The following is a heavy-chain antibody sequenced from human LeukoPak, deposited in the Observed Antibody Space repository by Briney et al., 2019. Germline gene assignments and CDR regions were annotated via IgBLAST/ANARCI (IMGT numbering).Heavy chain of an antibody. CDR1: GYSFSSYW. J-gene: IGHJ5*01. V-gene: IGHV5-51*01. CDR3: ARRRENWFDS. CDR2: IYPGDSDT. Sequence: GESLKISCKGSGYSFSSYWIGWVRQMPGKGLEWMGIIYPGDSDTKYSPSFQGQVTISAAKSISIAYLHWSSLKASDTALYYCARRRENWFDSWGQGTLVTVSS.